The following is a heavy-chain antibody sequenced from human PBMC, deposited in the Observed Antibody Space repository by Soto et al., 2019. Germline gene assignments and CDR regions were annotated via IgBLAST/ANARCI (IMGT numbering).Heavy chain of an antibody. CDR3: ARPSTIFGLFYMDV. CDR2: IYYSGST. V-gene: IGHV4-39*01. CDR1: GGSISSSSYY. J-gene: IGHJ6*03. Sequence: PSETLSLTCTVSGGSISSSSYYWGWIRQPPGKGLEWIGSIYYSGSTYYNPSLKSRVTISVDTSKNQFSLKLSSVTAADTAVYYCARPSTIFGLFYMDVWGKGTTVTVSS. D-gene: IGHD3-3*01.